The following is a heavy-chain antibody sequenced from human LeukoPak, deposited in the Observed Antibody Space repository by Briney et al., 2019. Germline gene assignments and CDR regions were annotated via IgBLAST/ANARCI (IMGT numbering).Heavy chain of an antibody. CDR3: SAAVGTDFYDYGMDV. D-gene: IGHD6-13*01. CDR2: IRSKANTYAT. CDR1: GFTFSSYS. Sequence: GGSLRLSCAASGFTFSSYSMNWVRQASGKGLEWVGRIRSKANTYATAYAASVKGRFSISRDDSKNTAYLRLNSLKTEDTAVYYCSAAVGTDFYDYGMDVWGQGTTVTVSS. V-gene: IGHV3-73*01. J-gene: IGHJ6*02.